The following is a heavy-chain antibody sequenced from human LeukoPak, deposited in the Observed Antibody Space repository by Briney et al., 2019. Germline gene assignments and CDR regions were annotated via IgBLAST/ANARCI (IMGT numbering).Heavy chain of an antibody. V-gene: IGHV4-4*07. J-gene: IGHJ4*02. CDR1: GGSISSYY. Sequence: SETLSLTCTVSGGSISSYYWSWIWQPDGKGLEWIGRIYRSTNYIPSLKSHVTMSVDTSKNQFSLKLSSVTAADTAVYYCARDPSARGYYFDYWGQGTLVTVSS. CDR2: IYRST. CDR3: ARDPSARGYYFDY.